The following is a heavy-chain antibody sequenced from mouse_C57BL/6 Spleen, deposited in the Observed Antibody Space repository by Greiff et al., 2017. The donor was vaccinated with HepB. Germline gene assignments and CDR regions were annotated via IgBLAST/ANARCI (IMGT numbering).Heavy chain of an antibody. CDR1: GYTFTSYW. J-gene: IGHJ2*01. V-gene: IGHV1-53*01. CDR3: ARGDYGSSYEFDY. Sequence: VQLKQPGTELVKPGASVKLSCKASGYTFTSYWMHWVKQRPGQGLEWIGNINPSNGGTNYNEKFKSKATLTVDKSSSTAYMQLSSLTSEDSAVYYCARGDYGSSYEFDYWGQGTTLTVSS. D-gene: IGHD1-1*01. CDR2: INPSNGGT.